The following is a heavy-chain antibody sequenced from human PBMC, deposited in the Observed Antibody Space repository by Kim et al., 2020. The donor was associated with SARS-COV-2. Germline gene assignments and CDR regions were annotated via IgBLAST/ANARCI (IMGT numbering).Heavy chain of an antibody. D-gene: IGHD6-6*01. V-gene: IGHV3-23*01. CDR3: AKEFSPAPVPLDAFDS. J-gene: IGHJ3*02. Sequence: SVKGRFTISRDNAKNTLYLQMNSRRAEDTAVYYCAKEFSPAPVPLDAFDSWGQGTMVTVSS.